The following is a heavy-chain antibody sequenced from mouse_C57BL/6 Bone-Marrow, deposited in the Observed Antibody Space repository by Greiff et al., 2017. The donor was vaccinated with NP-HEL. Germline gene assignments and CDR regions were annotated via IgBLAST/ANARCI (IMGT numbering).Heavy chain of an antibody. CDR3: TRRDDYDWYFDV. V-gene: IGHV5-9-1*02. CDR2: ISSGGDYI. Sequence: EVMLVESGEGLVKPGGSLKLSCAASGFTFSSYAMSWVRQTPEKRLEWVAYISSGGDYIYYADTVKGRFTISRDNARNTLYLQMSSLKSEDTAMYYCTRRDDYDWYFDVWGTGTTVTVSS. D-gene: IGHD2-4*01. J-gene: IGHJ1*03. CDR1: GFTFSSYA.